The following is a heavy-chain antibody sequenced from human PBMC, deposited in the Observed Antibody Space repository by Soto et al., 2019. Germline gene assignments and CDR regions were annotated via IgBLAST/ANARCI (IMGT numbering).Heavy chain of an antibody. CDR1: GFTFSSYW. CDR3: ARHEYSSSCYRERGMDY. J-gene: IGHJ4*02. D-gene: IGHD6-13*01. CDR2: IKQDGSEK. V-gene: IGHV3-7*01. Sequence: EVQLVESGGGLVQPGGSLRLSCAASGFTFSSYWMSWVRQAPGKGLEWVANIKQDGSEKYYVDSVEGRFTISRDNANNSLYLQTNGLRAEDTAVYYCARHEYSSSCYRERGMDYWGQGTLVTVSS.